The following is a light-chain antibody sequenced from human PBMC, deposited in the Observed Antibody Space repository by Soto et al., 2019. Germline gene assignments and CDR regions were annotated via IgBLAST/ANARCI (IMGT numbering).Light chain of an antibody. CDR1: RSDVGSNNY. CDR3: CSYAGPWV. J-gene: IGLJ3*02. CDR2: DVN. Sequence: QSALTQPRSVSGSPGQSVTISCTGTRSDVGSNNYVSWYQHHPANAPKLMIYDVNRRPSGVPDRFSGSKSGDTASLTISGLQAEDEADYYCCSYAGPWVFGGGTKLTVL. V-gene: IGLV2-11*01.